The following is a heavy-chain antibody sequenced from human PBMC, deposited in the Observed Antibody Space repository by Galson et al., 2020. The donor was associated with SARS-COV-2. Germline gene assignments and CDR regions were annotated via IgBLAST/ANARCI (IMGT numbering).Heavy chain of an antibody. Sequence: ASVTDSCKASGYTFIGYYVHWLRQAPGQELEGMGRINPNRGATNSPQKFQGRGTMPRDKSISTADMGLSRLTSDDTGVYYCARELTSGSFGSWGQGPLVTVSS. CDR2: INPNRGAT. J-gene: IGHJ4*02. CDR3: ARELTSGSFGS. V-gene: IGHV1-2*05. D-gene: IGHD3-22*01. CDR1: GYTFIGYY.